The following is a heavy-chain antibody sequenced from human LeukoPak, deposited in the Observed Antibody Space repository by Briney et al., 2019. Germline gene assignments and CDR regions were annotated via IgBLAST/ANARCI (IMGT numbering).Heavy chain of an antibody. Sequence: PGGSLRLSCAASGFTFDDYGMTWVRQVPGKGLEWVSGISRNGGSTGYADSVKGRFTISRDNAKNSLYLQMNSLRAEDTAVYYCARAEPNYSSGWYGTYAFDIWGQGTMVTVSS. CDR3: ARAEPNYSSGWYGTYAFDI. D-gene: IGHD6-19*01. CDR1: GFTFDDYG. V-gene: IGHV3-20*04. CDR2: ISRNGGST. J-gene: IGHJ3*02.